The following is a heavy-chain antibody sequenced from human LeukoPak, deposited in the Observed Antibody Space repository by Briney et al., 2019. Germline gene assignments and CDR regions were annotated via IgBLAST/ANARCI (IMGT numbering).Heavy chain of an antibody. J-gene: IGHJ6*02. V-gene: IGHV3-30-3*01. CDR2: ISYDGSNK. CDR1: GFTFSSYA. D-gene: IGHD2-2*01. CDR3: ARVESAVPAAIFYYGMDV. Sequence: GGSLRLSCAASGFTFSSYAMHWVRQAPGKGLEWVAVISYDGSNKYYADSVKGRFTISRDNSKNTLYLQMNSLRAEDTAVYYCARVESAVPAAIFYYGMDVWGQGTTVTVSS.